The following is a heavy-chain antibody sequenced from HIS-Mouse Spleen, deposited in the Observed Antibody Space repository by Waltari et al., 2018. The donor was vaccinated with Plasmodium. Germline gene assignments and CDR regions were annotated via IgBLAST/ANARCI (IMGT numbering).Heavy chain of an antibody. J-gene: IGHJ2*01. CDR2: INHSGRT. D-gene: IGHD3-10*01. V-gene: IGHV4-34*01. Sequence: QVQLQQWGAGLLKPSETLSLTCAVYGGSFSGYYWSWIRQPPGKGLEWNGEINHSGRTNYNPALKSRVTISVDTSKNQFSLKLSSVTAADTAVYYCARGLRGHYWYFDLWGRGTLVTVSS. CDR3: ARGLRGHYWYFDL. CDR1: GGSFSGYY.